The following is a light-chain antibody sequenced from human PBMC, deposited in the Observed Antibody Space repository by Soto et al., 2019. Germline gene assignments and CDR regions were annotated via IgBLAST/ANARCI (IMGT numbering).Light chain of an antibody. CDR2: AAS. V-gene: IGKV1-16*02. CDR1: QAIKNH. CDR3: QQYNSDPVA. J-gene: IGKJ5*01. Sequence: DIQMTQSPSSLSASVGDRVTITCRASQAIKNHLAWFQHKPGKAPKPLIYAASGLHSGVPSKFSGSGSGTDFTLTISSLQPDDFATYFYQQYNSDPVAFGQGTRLEIK.